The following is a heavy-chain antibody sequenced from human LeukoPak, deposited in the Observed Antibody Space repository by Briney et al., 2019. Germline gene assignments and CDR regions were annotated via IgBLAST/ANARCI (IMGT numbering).Heavy chain of an antibody. CDR1: GGSFSGYY. CDR2: INHSGST. V-gene: IGHV4-34*01. CDR3: ARAYPGAFDI. Sequence: PSETLSLTCAVYGGSFSGYYWSWIRQPPGKGLEWIGEINHSGSTNYNPSLKSRVTISVDTSKKQFSLKLSSVTAADTAVYYCARAYPGAFDIWGQGTMVTVSS. J-gene: IGHJ3*02.